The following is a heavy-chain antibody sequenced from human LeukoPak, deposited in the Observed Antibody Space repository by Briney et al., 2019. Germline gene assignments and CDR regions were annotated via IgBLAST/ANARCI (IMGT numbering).Heavy chain of an antibody. Sequence: PSETLSLTCTVSGGSINSYYWSWIRQPPGKGLEWIGLSIRVTISVDTSKNQFSLRLSSVTAADTAVYYCARGRYSSSWYLDYWGQGALVTVSS. J-gene: IGHJ4*02. CDR1: GGSINSYY. CDR3: ARGRYSSSWYLDY. D-gene: IGHD6-13*01. V-gene: IGHV4-59*01. CDR2: S.